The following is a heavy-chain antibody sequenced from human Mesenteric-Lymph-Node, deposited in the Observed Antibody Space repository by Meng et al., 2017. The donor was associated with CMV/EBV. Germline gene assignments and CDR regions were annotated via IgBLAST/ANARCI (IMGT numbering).Heavy chain of an antibody. CDR1: GFTFSSYE. V-gene: IGHV3-48*03. CDR3: ARELTPRGASTHNWFDP. D-gene: IGHD1-14*01. Sequence: GESLKISCAASGFTFSSYEMNWVRQAPGKGLEWVSYISSSGSTIYYADSVKGRFTISRDNAKNSLYLQMNSLRAEDTAVYYCARELTPRGASTHNWFDPWGQGTLVTVSS. CDR2: ISSSGSTI. J-gene: IGHJ5*02.